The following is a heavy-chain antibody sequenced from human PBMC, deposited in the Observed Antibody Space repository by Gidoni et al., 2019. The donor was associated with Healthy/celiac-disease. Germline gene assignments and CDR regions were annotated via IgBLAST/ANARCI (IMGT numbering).Heavy chain of an antibody. V-gene: IGHV4-34*01. CDR1: GGSFSGYY. D-gene: IGHD4-17*01. J-gene: IGHJ6*02. CDR3: ARGVFSTVTNFLGYYYGMDV. Sequence: QVQLQQWGAGLLKPSETLSLTCAVYGGSFSGYYWRWIRQPPGKGLEWIGEINHSGSTNYNPSLNSRVTISVDTSKNQFSLKLSSVTAADTAVYYCARGVFSTVTNFLGYYYGMDVWGQGTTVTVSS. CDR2: INHSGST.